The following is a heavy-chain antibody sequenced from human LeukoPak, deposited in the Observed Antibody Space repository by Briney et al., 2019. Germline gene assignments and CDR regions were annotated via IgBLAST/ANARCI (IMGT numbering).Heavy chain of an antibody. CDR3: AKSASLYYYDSSGYTNWFDP. D-gene: IGHD3-22*01. Sequence: GGSLRLSCAATGFTFSSYAMSWVRQAPGKGLEWVSSISGSGGSTYYADSVKGRFTISRDNSKNTLYLQMNSLRAEDTAVYYCAKSASLYYYDSSGYTNWFDPWGQGTLVTVSS. CDR2: ISGSGGST. CDR1: GFTFSSYA. V-gene: IGHV3-23*01. J-gene: IGHJ5*02.